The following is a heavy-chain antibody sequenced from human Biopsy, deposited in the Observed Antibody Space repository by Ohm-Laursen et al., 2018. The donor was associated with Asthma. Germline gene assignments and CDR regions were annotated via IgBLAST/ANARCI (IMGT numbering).Heavy chain of an antibody. Sequence: TLSLTCPVYGGSFSGHYWTWIRQPPGKGLEWIGEIIHSGNTNYNRSLKSRVTMSVDTPKNQFSLKLTSVTVADTAVYYCARGGYCSGGDCYLRRPSYPVSYFDLWGRGTLVTVSS. CDR3: ARGGYCSGGDCYLRRPSYPVSYFDL. D-gene: IGHD2-15*01. CDR2: IIHSGNT. CDR1: GGSFSGHY. J-gene: IGHJ2*01. V-gene: IGHV4-34*01.